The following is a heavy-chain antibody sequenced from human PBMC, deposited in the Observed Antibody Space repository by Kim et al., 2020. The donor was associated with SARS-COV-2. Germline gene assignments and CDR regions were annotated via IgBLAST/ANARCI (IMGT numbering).Heavy chain of an antibody. D-gene: IGHD3-16*01. V-gene: IGHV3-23*01. CDR3: ARASGGHYETSGYPFDY. J-gene: IGHJ4*01. CDR2: ITGNGADT. CDR1: GFTFSSYA. Sequence: GGSLRLSCAASGFTFSSYAMTWVRQAPGKGLEWVSSITGNGADTSHADSVKRRFTISRDNSMNTLSLQMISLEVEDTAIYYCARASGGHYETSGYPFDY.